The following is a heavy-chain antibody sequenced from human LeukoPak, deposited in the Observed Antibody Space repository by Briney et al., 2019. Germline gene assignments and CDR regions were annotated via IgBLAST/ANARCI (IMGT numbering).Heavy chain of an antibody. CDR3: AKVSVCYGCYLDY. V-gene: IGHV3-23*01. Sequence: GGSLRLSCAASGYTFSSHGLTWVRQAPGKGLEWGSTINGAGDNTYYAETVKGRFTISRDNSKNTLYLQMHSLRAEDTAIYYCAKVSVCYGCYLDYWGQGTLVTVS. J-gene: IGHJ4*02. CDR2: INGAGDNT. D-gene: IGHD3-16*01. CDR1: GYTFSSHG.